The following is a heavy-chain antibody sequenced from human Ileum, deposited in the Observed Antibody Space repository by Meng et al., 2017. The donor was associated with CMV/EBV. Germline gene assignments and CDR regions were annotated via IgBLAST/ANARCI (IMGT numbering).Heavy chain of an antibody. Sequence: GESLKISCAASGFSATTNYMTWVRQAPGKGLEWVSFIRYDASTSYTASVQGRFTISRDNSKNTVYLQMNSLRAEDTALYFCARACRQLSNCYLDSWGQGTQVTVSS. D-gene: IGHD1-1*01. J-gene: IGHJ4*02. CDR2: IRYDAST. CDR3: ARACRQLSNCYLDS. V-gene: IGHV3-53*01. CDR1: GFSATTNY.